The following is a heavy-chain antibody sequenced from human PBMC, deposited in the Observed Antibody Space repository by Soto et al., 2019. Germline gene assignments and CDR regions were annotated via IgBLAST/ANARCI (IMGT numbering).Heavy chain of an antibody. J-gene: IGHJ3*02. CDR1: GYTFTS. Sequence: QVQLVQSGAEVKKPGASVKVSCKASGYTFTSFNWVRQATGQGLEWMGWMNPNSGNTGYAQKFQGRVTMTRNTSISTAYMELSSLRSEDTAVYYCARGINYYASGDEAFDIWGQGTMVTVSS. CDR2: MNPNSGNT. D-gene: IGHD3-10*01. CDR3: ARGINYYASGDEAFDI. V-gene: IGHV1-8*01.